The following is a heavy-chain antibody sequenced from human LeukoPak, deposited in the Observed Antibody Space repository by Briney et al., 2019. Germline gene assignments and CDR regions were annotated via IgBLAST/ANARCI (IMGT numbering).Heavy chain of an antibody. D-gene: IGHD3-16*01. Sequence: SETLSLTCTGSGVSISSYYWSWIRQPPGKGLEWIGYIYYSGSTNYNPSLKSRVTISVDTSKNQFSLKLSSVTAADTAVYYCARVGSGGATGWYFDLWGRGTLVTVSS. J-gene: IGHJ2*01. V-gene: IGHV4-59*01. CDR1: GVSISSYY. CDR2: IYYSGST. CDR3: ARVGSGGATGWYFDL.